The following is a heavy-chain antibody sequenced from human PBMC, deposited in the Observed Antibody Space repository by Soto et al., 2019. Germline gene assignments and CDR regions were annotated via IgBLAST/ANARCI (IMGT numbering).Heavy chain of an antibody. J-gene: IGHJ3*02. CDR2: IYPGDSDT. CDR3: ARAVGGYCGGDCYSGDAFDI. CDR1: GNSFTRYW. V-gene: IGHV5-51*01. D-gene: IGHD2-21*02. Sequence: GESLTISVTCSGNSFTRYWIGWVRQMPGKGLEWMGIIYPGDSDTRYSPSFQGQVTISADKSISTAYLQWSSLKASDTAMYYCARAVGGYCGGDCYSGDAFDIWGQGTMVTVSS.